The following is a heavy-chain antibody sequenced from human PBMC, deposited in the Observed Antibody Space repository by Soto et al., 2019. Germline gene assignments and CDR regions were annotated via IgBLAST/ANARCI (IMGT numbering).Heavy chain of an antibody. CDR3: ARDPDYYDSSGYYPEYFQH. J-gene: IGHJ1*01. V-gene: IGHV3-66*01. CDR1: GFTVSSNY. Sequence: PGGSLRLSCAASGFTVSSNYMSWVRQAPGKGLEWVSVIYSGGTIYYADSVKGRFTISRDNAKNSLYLQMNSLRDEDTAVYYCARDPDYYDSSGYYPEYFQHWGQGTLVTVSS. D-gene: IGHD3-22*01. CDR2: IYSGGTI.